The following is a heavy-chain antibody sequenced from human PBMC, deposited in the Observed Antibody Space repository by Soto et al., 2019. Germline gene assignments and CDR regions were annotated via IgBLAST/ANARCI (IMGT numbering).Heavy chain of an antibody. CDR1: GFTFSTYS. Sequence: EVQLVESGGGLVQPGGSLRLSCAASGFTFSTYSMNWVRQGPGKGLESISYICSSGSTIYYADYVKGRFTISRDNAKNSLYRQMNRLRVEDTAVYYCARASASGSYYNWFDPWGQGTLVTVSS. J-gene: IGHJ5*02. CDR2: ICSSGSTI. D-gene: IGHD3-10*01. V-gene: IGHV3-48*04. CDR3: ARASASGSYYNWFDP.